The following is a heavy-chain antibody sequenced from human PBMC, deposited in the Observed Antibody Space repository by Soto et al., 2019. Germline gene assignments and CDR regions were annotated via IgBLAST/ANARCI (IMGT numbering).Heavy chain of an antibody. CDR2: IIPMFGTA. V-gene: IGHV1-69*12. CDR1: GGTFSTYA. D-gene: IGHD5-18*01. J-gene: IGHJ4*02. Sequence: QVQLVQSGAEVKKPESSVKVSCKAPGGTFSTYAISWVRQAPGQGLEWMGGIIPMFGTAYYAQRFQDRVTIPADESTNTVYMELSSLRSEDTAVYFCASGIQLWLRRINNGYSGWGQGTLVTVSS. CDR3: ASGIQLWLRRINNGYSG.